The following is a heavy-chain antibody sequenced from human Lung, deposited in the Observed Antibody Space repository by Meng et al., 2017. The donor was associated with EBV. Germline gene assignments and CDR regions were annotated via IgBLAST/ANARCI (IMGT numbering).Heavy chain of an antibody. CDR3: AREVPMIVMNWLDP. CDR2: IHYSGRT. Sequence: QLQLEEPGQGLVKPSETLSLTCTVSGGSISSSSHYWDWIRQSPGKGLQWIGSIHYSGRTSYNPSLKSRVTISVDTSKNQFSLKLSSVVAADTAVYYCAREVPMIVMNWLDPWGQGTLVTVSS. CDR1: GGSISSSSHY. J-gene: IGHJ5*02. V-gene: IGHV4-39*07. D-gene: IGHD3-22*01.